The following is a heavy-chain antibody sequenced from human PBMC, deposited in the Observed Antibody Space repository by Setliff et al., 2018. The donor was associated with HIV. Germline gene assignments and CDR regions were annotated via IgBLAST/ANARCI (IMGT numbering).Heavy chain of an antibody. CDR3: SNSYTGNYPPRFDY. J-gene: IGHJ4*02. V-gene: IGHV4-59*01. D-gene: IGHD1-7*01. CDR1: GASISSYY. CDR2: IYDSGST. Sequence: SETLSLTCTVSGASISSYYWSWIRQPPGQGLEWIGYIYDSGSTNYNPTLKSRVTISVDTSKNQFSLKLSSVTAADTAVYYCSNSYTGNYPPRFDYWGQGTLFTVSS.